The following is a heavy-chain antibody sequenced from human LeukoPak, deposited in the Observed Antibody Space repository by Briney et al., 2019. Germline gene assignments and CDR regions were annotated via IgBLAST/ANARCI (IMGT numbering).Heavy chain of an antibody. Sequence: GGSLRLSCAASGFTFSSYEMNWVRQAPGKGLEWVSYISSSGSTIYYADSVKGRFTISRDNAKNSLYLQMNSLRAEDTAVYYCARDGFGGDVLHYWGQGTLVTVPS. CDR2: ISSSGSTI. V-gene: IGHV3-48*03. CDR3: ARDGFGGDVLHY. CDR1: GFTFSSYE. J-gene: IGHJ4*02. D-gene: IGHD3-10*01.